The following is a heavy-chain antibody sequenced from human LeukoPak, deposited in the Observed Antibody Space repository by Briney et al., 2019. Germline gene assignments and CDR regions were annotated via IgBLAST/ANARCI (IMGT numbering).Heavy chain of an antibody. V-gene: IGHV4-38-2*02. Sequence: SETLSLTCTVSGYSISSGYHWCWIRQPPGKGLEWIGSIYHSGSTYYNPSLKSRVTISVDTSKNQFSLKLSSVTAADTAVYYCARTSSLYDSSGYYYSEYFQHWGQGTLVTVSS. CDR2: IYHSGST. D-gene: IGHD3-22*01. CDR1: GYSISSGYH. J-gene: IGHJ1*01. CDR3: ARTSSLYDSSGYYYSEYFQH.